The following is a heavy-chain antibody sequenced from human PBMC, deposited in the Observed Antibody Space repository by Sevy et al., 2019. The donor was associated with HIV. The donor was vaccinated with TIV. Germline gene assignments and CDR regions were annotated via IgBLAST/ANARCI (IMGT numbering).Heavy chain of an antibody. Sequence: GGSLRLSCAASGFTFSNYGMHWVRQVPGKGLEWVTFIRYDGSDKYYAASVKGRFTISRDDSKNTLYLQMDSLRAEDTAIYYCAKDLAGPGRRYFDYWGQGTLVSVSS. V-gene: IGHV3-30*02. CDR2: IRYDGSDK. D-gene: IGHD6-13*01. CDR3: AKDLAGPGRRYFDY. J-gene: IGHJ4*02. CDR1: GFTFSNYG.